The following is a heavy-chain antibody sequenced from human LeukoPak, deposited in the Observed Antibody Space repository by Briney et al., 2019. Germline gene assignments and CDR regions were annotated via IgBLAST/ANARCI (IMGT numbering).Heavy chain of an antibody. CDR1: GLTFSSSW. CDR2: IKEDGTVK. D-gene: IGHD4-11*01. J-gene: IGHJ4*02. CDR3: ARDVAYSAFDY. V-gene: IGHV3-7*05. Sequence: QTGGSLRLSCAASGLTFSSSWVCWVRQAPGKGLEWVANIKEDGTVKNYLDSVEGRFTISRDNAKNSLSPQMNTLRAEDTAVYYCARDVAYSAFDYWGQGTLVTVSS.